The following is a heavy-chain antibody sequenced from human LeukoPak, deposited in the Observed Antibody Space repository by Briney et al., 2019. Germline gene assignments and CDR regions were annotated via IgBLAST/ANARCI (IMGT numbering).Heavy chain of an antibody. D-gene: IGHD3-22*01. J-gene: IGHJ4*02. Sequence: ASVKVSCKASGYTFTGYYMHWVRQAPGQGLEWMGWINPNSGGTSYAQKFQGRVTMTRDTSISTAYMELSRLRSDDTAVYYCASPKYYYDSSGSRGFDYWGQGTLVTVSS. CDR2: INPNSGGT. V-gene: IGHV1-2*02. CDR1: GYTFTGYY. CDR3: ASPKYYYDSSGSRGFDY.